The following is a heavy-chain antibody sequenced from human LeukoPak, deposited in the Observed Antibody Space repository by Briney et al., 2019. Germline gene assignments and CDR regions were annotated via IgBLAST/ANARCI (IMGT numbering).Heavy chain of an antibody. Sequence: PGGSLRLPCAASGFTFSSHALSWLRQAPGKGLEWVSTISGSGGSTYYADSVKGRFTISRDNSKNTLYVQMSSLRADDTAVYYCAKGYYYGSGSYSTFDYWGQGTLVTVSS. CDR1: GFTFSSHA. CDR3: AKGYYYGSGSYSTFDY. D-gene: IGHD3-10*01. CDR2: ISGSGGST. V-gene: IGHV3-23*01. J-gene: IGHJ4*02.